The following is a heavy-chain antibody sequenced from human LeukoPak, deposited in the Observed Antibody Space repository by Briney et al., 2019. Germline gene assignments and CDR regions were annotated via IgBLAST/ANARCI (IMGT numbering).Heavy chain of an antibody. D-gene: IGHD5-12*01. CDR1: GLTFSNSW. V-gene: IGHV3-7*03. CDR2: IKQDGSEK. J-gene: IGHJ5*02. CDR3: ARSGDRVATIGWYDP. Sequence: GGCLRLSCAAPGLTFSNSWVNWVRQAPGKGLEWVANIKQDGSEKYYVDSVKGRFTISRDNAKNTLYLQMNSLRAEDTAVYYCARSGDRVATIGWYDPWGQGTLVTVSS.